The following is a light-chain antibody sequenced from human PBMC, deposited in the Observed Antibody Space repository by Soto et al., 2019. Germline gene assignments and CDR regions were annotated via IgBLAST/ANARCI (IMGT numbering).Light chain of an antibody. J-gene: IGKJ1*01. CDR3: LQTYITPWT. CDR2: SAS. CDR1: QSISKY. V-gene: IGKV1-39*01. Sequence: DIQMTQSPSSLSASVGDRVTITCRASQSISKYLSWYHQKQGKAPKLLIYSASSLQSGVPPRFGGSVSGTTFSLTISSLQPEDFATYYCLQTYITPWTFGQGTNVEIK.